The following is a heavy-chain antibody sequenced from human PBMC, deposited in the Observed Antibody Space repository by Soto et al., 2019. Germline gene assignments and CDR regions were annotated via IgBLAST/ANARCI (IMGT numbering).Heavy chain of an antibody. CDR1: GFIFSNYA. CDR2: INGSGGST. J-gene: IGHJ5*02. Sequence: GGSLRLSCAASGFIFSNYAMSWVRQAPGKGLEWVSTINGSGGSTYYADSVKGRFTISRDNSENTLYLQMNSLRAEDTAVYYCAKDHRFSSGWYNWFDPWGQGTLVTVS. V-gene: IGHV3-23*01. CDR3: AKDHRFSSGWYNWFDP. D-gene: IGHD6-19*01.